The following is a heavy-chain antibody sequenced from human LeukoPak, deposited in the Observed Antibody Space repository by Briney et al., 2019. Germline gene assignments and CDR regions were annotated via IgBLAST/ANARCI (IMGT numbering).Heavy chain of an antibody. J-gene: IGHJ4*02. CDR1: GESFSAYY. CDR2: INQSGST. V-gene: IGHV4-34*01. D-gene: IGHD2-15*01. CDR3: ARRCGGKTIDY. Sequence: SETLSLTCAVYGESFSAYYWSWIRQPPGKGLKWIGEINQSGSTNYNPSLKSRVNISVDTSKKQFTLKVSSVTAADTAVYYCARRCGGKTIDYWGQGTLVTVSS.